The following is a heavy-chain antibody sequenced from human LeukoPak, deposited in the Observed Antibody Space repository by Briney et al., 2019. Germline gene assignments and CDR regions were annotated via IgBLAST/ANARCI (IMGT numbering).Heavy chain of an antibody. CDR2: IFYSGSA. CDR3: ARQGKHYDSSGYGRLNAFDI. D-gene: IGHD3-22*01. J-gene: IGHJ3*02. Sequence: SETLSLTCTASGGSISSASYYWGLIRQPPGKGLEWIASIFYSGSAYYNPSLKSRVTISVDTSKNQFSLKLNSVTAADTAVYYCARQGKHYDSSGYGRLNAFDIWGQGTMVTVSS. CDR1: GGSISSASYY. V-gene: IGHV4-39*01.